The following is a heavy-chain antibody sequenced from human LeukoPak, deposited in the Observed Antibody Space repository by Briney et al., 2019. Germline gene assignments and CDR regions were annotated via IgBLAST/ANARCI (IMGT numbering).Heavy chain of an antibody. J-gene: IGHJ4*02. CDR2: IDNDDDPI. CDR3: VRGGTGDGNYFDY. V-gene: IGHV3-48*01. Sequence: GGSLRLSCATSGFNINTYSLNWVRQTPGKGLEWLSYIDNDDDPIYYADSVKGRFTASRDNARNSLYLQLNSLRAGDTAIYYCVRGGTGDGNYFDYWGQGTLVTVSS. D-gene: IGHD7-27*01. CDR1: GFNINTYS.